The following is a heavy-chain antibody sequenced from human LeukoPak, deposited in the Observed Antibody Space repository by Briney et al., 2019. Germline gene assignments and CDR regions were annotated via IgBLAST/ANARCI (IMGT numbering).Heavy chain of an antibody. CDR3: ARAEYFDWFDY. Sequence: PSETLSLTCAVYGGSFSGYYWSWIRQPPGKGLEWIGEINHSGSTNYNPSLKSRVTISVDTSKNQFSLKLSSVTAADTAVYYCARAEYFDWFDYWGQGTLVTVSS. V-gene: IGHV4-34*01. CDR1: GGSFSGYY. J-gene: IGHJ5*01. D-gene: IGHD2/OR15-2a*01. CDR2: INHSGST.